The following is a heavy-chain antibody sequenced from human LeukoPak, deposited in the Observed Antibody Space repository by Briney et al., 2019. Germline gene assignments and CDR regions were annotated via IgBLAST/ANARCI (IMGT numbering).Heavy chain of an antibody. Sequence: SETLSLTCTVSGGSISSYYWSWIRQPPGKGLEWIGSIYYSGSTYYNPSLKSRVTISVDTSKNQFSLRLSSVTAADTAVYYCARVRPDYGGNSAAFDIRGQGTMVTVSS. CDR2: IYYSGST. D-gene: IGHD4-23*01. J-gene: IGHJ3*02. CDR3: ARVRPDYGGNSAAFDI. V-gene: IGHV4-39*01. CDR1: GGSISSYY.